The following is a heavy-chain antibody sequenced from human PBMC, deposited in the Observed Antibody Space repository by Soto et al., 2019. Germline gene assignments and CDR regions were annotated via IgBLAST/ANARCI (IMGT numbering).Heavy chain of an antibody. CDR1: GFTFSSYA. CDR3: AKDWRTYYYDSSGYYLRPFDY. D-gene: IGHD3-22*01. V-gene: IGHV3-23*01. J-gene: IGHJ4*02. CDR2: ISGSGGST. Sequence: GGSLRLSCAASGFTFSSYAMSWVRQAPGKGLEWVSAISGSGGSTYYADSVKGRFTISRDNSKNTLYLQMNSLRAEDTAVYYCAKDWRTYYYDSSGYYLRPFDYWGQGTLVTVSS.